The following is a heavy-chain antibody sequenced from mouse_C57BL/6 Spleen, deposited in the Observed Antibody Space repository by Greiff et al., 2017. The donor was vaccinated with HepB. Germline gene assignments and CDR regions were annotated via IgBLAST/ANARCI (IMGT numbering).Heavy chain of an antibody. CDR3: ARCAYGNYEYFDV. V-gene: IGHV1-4*01. D-gene: IGHD2-1*01. CDR2: INPSSGYT. J-gene: IGHJ1*03. Sequence: VQVVESGAELARPGASVKMSCKASGYTFTSYTMHWVKQRPGQGLEWIGYINPSSGYTKYNQKFKDKATLTADKSSSTAYMQLSSLTSEDSAVYYCARCAYGNYEYFDVWGTGTTVTVSS. CDR1: GYTFTSYT.